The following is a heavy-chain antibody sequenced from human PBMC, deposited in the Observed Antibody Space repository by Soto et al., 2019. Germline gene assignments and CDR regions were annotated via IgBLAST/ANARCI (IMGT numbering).Heavy chain of an antibody. V-gene: IGHV4-31*03. Sequence: QVQLQESGPGLVKPSQTLSLTCTVSGGSISSGGYYWSWIRQHPGKGLEWIGYIYYSGSTYYNPSLKSRVTISVDTSKNQFSLKLSSVTAADTAVYYCARGGRIEYGDCNYYDSSGYYCSEYFQHWGQGTLVTVSS. CDR1: GGSISSGGYY. CDR2: IYYSGST. CDR3: ARGGRIEYGDCNYYDSSGYYCSEYFQH. J-gene: IGHJ1*01. D-gene: IGHD3-22*01.